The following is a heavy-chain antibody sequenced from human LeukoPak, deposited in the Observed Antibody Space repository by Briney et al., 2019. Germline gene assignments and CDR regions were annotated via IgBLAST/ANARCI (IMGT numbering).Heavy chain of an antibody. J-gene: IGHJ4*02. CDR2: IYTDGSST. V-gene: IGHV3-74*01. CDR1: GFTFSSYW. Sequence: PGGSLRLSCAASGFTFSSYWMHWVRQAPGKGLVWVSLIYTDGSSTTYADSVKGRFTISRDNAKNTLYLQMNSLRAEDTAVYYCARTYYPISYYFDYWGQGTLVTVSP. D-gene: IGHD3-10*01. CDR3: ARTYYPISYYFDY.